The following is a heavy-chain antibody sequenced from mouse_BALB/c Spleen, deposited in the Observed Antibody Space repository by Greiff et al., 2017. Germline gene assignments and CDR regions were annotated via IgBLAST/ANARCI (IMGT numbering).Heavy chain of an antibody. V-gene: IGHV5-4*02. J-gene: IGHJ4*01. Sequence: EVQGVESGGGLVKPGGSLKLSCAASGFTFSDYYMYWVRQTPEKRLEWVATISDGGSYTYYPDSVKGRFTISRDNAKNNLYLQMSSLKSEDTAMYYCARVSIGTTYAMDYWGQGTSVTVSS. CDR1: GFTFSDYY. D-gene: IGHD2-14*01. CDR3: ARVSIGTTYAMDY. CDR2: ISDGGSYT.